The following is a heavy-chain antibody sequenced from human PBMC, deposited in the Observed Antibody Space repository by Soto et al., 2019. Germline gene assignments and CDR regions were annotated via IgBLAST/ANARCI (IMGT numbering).Heavy chain of an antibody. CDR1: GFTFSSSG. CDR3: AHHGGFDF. Sequence: EGQLLQSGGGLVQPGESLRLSCAASGFTFSSSGMSWVRQAPGKGLEWVSSISNRGDYRYYADSVKGRFTISRDNSKNTLYLQMLSLTAEDPALYYCAHHGGFDFCGQGTMVAVSS. CDR2: ISNRGDYR. V-gene: IGHV3-23*01. J-gene: IGHJ3*01. D-gene: IGHD4-17*01.